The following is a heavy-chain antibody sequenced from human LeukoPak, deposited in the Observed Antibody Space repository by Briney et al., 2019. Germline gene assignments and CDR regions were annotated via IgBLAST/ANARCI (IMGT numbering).Heavy chain of an antibody. D-gene: IGHD3-16*02. Sequence: GESLKISCKGSGYSFTSYWIGWVRQMPGKGLEWMGIIYPGDSDTRYSPSFQGQVTISADKSISTAYLQWSSLKASDTAMYYCAREGITFGGVIVIDAFDIWGQGTMVTVSS. CDR3: AREGITFGGVIVIDAFDI. V-gene: IGHV5-51*01. CDR2: IYPGDSDT. J-gene: IGHJ3*02. CDR1: GYSFTSYW.